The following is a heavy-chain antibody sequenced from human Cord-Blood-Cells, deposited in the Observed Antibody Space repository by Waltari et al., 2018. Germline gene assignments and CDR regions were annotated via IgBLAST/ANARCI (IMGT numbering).Heavy chain of an antibody. V-gene: IGHV1-3*01. Sequence: QVQLVQSGAEVKKPGASVKVSCKASGYTFTSYAMHWVRQAPGQRLEWMGWINAGNGNTKYSQKFQGRVTITRDTSASTAYMELSSLRSEDTAVYYCARGGPMVQGVIMGFGYWGQGTLVTVSS. CDR1: GYTFTSYA. CDR2: INAGNGNT. D-gene: IGHD3-10*01. J-gene: IGHJ4*02. CDR3: ARGGPMVQGVIMGFGY.